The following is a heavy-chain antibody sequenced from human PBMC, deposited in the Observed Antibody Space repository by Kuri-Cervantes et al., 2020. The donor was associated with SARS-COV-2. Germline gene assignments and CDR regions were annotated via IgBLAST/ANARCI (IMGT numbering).Heavy chain of an antibody. CDR2: IIPILGIA. CDR1: GGTFSSYA. V-gene: IGHV1-69*04. CDR3: ACLHRYFDFWSGKTPFDN. Sequence: SVKVSCKAPGGTFSSYAISWVRQAPGQGREWMGRIIPILGIANYAQKFDGRVTLSADESTSTVYMELSSLTCEDTAMYYWACLHRYFDFWSGKTPFDNWGQGTLVTVSS. D-gene: IGHD3-3*01. J-gene: IGHJ4*02.